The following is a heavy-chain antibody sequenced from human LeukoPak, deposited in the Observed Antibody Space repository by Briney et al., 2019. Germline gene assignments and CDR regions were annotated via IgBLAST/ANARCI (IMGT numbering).Heavy chain of an antibody. V-gene: IGHV3-21*01. CDR3: AACSGGRCYVLSHY. Sequence: GGSLRLSCAASGFTFSSYSMNWVRQAPGKGLEWVSSISSSSSDIYYADSVKGRFTISRDKDKNSLYLQMNSIRAEDTAVYYCAACSGGRCYVLSHYWGQGTLVTVSS. CDR1: GFTFSSYS. J-gene: IGHJ4*02. D-gene: IGHD2-15*01. CDR2: ISSSSSDI.